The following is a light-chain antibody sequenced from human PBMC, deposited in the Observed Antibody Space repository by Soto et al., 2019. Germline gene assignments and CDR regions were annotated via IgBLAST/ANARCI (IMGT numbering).Light chain of an antibody. Sequence: EIVLTQSPGTLSLSPGERATLSCRASQSVSSNYLAWYQQKPGQAPRLLIYGASGRATGIPDRFSGSGSGTDFTLTISSLEPDDFAVYYCQQYGSSTGFTFGPGTKVDIK. CDR1: QSVSSNY. V-gene: IGKV3-20*01. J-gene: IGKJ3*01. CDR2: GAS. CDR3: QQYGSSTGFT.